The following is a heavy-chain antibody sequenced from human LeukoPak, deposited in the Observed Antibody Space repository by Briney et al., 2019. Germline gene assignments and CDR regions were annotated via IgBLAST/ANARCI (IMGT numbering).Heavy chain of an antibody. V-gene: IGHV3-30*18. D-gene: IGHD3-22*01. Sequence: PGGSLRLSCAASGFTFSSYAMSWVRQAPGKGLEWVAVISYDGSNKYYADSVKGRFTISRDNSKNTLYLQMNSLRAEDTAVYYCAKDLALGYYYDSSGTDYWGQGTLVTVSS. CDR3: AKDLALGYYYDSSGTDY. CDR2: ISYDGSNK. J-gene: IGHJ4*02. CDR1: GFTFSSYA.